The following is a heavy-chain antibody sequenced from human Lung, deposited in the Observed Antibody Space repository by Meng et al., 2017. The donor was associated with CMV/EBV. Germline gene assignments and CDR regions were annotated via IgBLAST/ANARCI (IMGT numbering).Heavy chain of an antibody. CDR2: INPRSGGT. CDR1: GYTFTGYL. J-gene: IGHJ4*02. CDR3: ARGALFGWQQLVWGEFGF. V-gene: IGHV1-2*02. D-gene: IGHD6-13*01. Sequence: ASVXVSCKASGYTFTGYLIHWVRQAPGQGLEWMGWINPRSGGTKYPQNFQGRVTMTRDTSISTASMEVRSLRSDDTAVYFCARGALFGWQQLVWGEFGFWGQGXLVTVSS.